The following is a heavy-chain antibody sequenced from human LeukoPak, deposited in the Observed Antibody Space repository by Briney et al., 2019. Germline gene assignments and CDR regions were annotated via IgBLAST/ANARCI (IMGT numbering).Heavy chain of an antibody. J-gene: IGHJ1*01. Sequence: GGSLRLSCAASGFTFDDYGMHWVRQAPGKGLEWVSGISWNSGTIAYADSVKGRFTISRDNAKNSPHLQMNSLRAEDTAVYYCAVSYDFWSGYYLNAEYFQHWGQGTLVTVSS. CDR1: GFTFDDYG. D-gene: IGHD3-3*01. V-gene: IGHV3-9*01. CDR3: AVSYDFWSGYYLNAEYFQH. CDR2: ISWNSGTI.